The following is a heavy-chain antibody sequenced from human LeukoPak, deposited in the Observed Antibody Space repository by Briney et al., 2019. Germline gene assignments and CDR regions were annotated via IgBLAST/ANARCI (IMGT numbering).Heavy chain of an antibody. CDR3: ARGDWSYYYDSSGYANNWFDP. CDR1: GYTFTDYY. CDR2: INPSSGGT. Sequence: ASVKVSCKASGYTFTDYYMHWVRQAPGQGLEWMGWINPSSGGTIYAQKFLGRVTMTRDTSISTAYMELSSLRSEDTAVYYCARGDWSYYYDSSGYANNWFDPWGQGTLVTVSS. D-gene: IGHD3-22*01. J-gene: IGHJ5*02. V-gene: IGHV1-2*02.